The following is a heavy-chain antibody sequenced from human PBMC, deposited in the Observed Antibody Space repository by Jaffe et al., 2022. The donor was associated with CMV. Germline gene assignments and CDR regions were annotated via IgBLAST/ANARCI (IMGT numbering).Heavy chain of an antibody. D-gene: IGHD6-13*01. Sequence: QVQLVQSGAEVKKPGASVKVSCKASGYTFTSYDINWVRQATGQGLEWMGWMNPNSGNTGYAQKFQGRVTMTRNTSISTAYMELSSLRSEDTAVYYCARGHSSSWYQLAEYFQHWGQGTLVTVSS. CDR1: GYTFTSYD. V-gene: IGHV1-8*01. J-gene: IGHJ1*01. CDR3: ARGHSSSWYQLAEYFQH. CDR2: MNPNSGNT.